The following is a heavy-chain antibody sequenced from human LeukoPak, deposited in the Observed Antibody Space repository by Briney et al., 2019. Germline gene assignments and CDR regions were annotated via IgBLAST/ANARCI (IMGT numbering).Heavy chain of an antibody. CDR1: GFTFSSYW. Sequence: GGSLRLSCAASGFTFSSYWMSWVRQAPGKGLEWVANIKQDGIEKDYVDSVKGRFTISRDNAKNSLYLQMNSLRAEDTAIYYCTRDPDSSGYDYYFDYWGQGTLVTVSS. CDR3: TRDPDSSGYDYYFDY. V-gene: IGHV3-7*03. D-gene: IGHD3-22*01. CDR2: IKQDGIEK. J-gene: IGHJ4*02.